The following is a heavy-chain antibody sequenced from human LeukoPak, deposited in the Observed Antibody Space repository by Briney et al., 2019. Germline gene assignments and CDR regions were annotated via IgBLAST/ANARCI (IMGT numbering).Heavy chain of an antibody. CDR1: GYTFTDYY. CDR2: IIPNSGGT. Sequence: GASVKVSCKASGYTFTDYYIHWVRQAPGQGLEWMGWIIPNSGGTNYAQKFQGRVTMTRATSISTAFMELSRLKSDDTAVYYCAGSYSYLGWLDPWGQGTLVTVSS. D-gene: IGHD4-11*01. V-gene: IGHV1-2*02. J-gene: IGHJ5*02. CDR3: AGSYSYLGWLDP.